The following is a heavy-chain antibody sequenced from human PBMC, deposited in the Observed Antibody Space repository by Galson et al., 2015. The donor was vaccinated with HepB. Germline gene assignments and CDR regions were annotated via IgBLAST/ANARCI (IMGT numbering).Heavy chain of an antibody. CDR2: ISYDGSNK. CDR3: ARLDV. Sequence: SLRLSCAASGFSFSSYDMHWVRQAPGKGLEWVVVISYDGSNKYYADSVKGRFTISRDNSKNTLYLRMNSLKAEDTAVYYCARLDVWGQGATVTVSS. V-gene: IGHV3-30*03. J-gene: IGHJ6*02. CDR1: GFSFSSYD.